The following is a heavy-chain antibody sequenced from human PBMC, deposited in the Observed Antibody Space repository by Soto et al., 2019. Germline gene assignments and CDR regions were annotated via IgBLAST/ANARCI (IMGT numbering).Heavy chain of an antibody. V-gene: IGHV1-18*01. J-gene: IGHJ6*02. CDR2: INGYNGNA. CDR3: ARMGDVPYYYYGMDV. Sequence: QVQLVQSGAEVKKPGASVTVSCKASGYTFTTYGVSWVRQAPGQGLEWLGWINGYNGNAKYAENLQGRVTMTTDTCTSTAYMELRSLRSDDTAVYYCARMGDVPYYYYGMDVWGQGTTVTVS. CDR1: GYTFTTYG. D-gene: IGHD3-16*01.